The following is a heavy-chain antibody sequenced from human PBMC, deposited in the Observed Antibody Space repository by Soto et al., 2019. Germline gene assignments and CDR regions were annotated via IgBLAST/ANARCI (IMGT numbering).Heavy chain of an antibody. Sequence: QVQLVQSGAEVKKPGASVKVSCKASGYTFTGYYMHWVRQAPGQGLEWMGWINPNSGGTNYAQKFQGWVTMTRDTSISTADMELGRLRSDDTAVYYCARDSGGYDFSGGYFDLWGRGTLVTVSS. CDR3: ARDSGGYDFSGGYFDL. J-gene: IGHJ2*01. V-gene: IGHV1-2*04. CDR2: INPNSGGT. D-gene: IGHD5-12*01. CDR1: GYTFTGYY.